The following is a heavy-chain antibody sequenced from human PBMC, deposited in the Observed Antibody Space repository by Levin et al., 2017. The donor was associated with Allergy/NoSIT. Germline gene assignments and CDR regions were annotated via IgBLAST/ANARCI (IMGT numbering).Heavy chain of an antibody. J-gene: IGHJ3*02. V-gene: IGHV4-39*01. CDR3: ARHAVTPDAFDI. CDR2: IYYSGST. D-gene: IGHD4-17*01. CDR1: GGSISSSSYY. Sequence: PGGSLRLSCTVSGGSISSSSYYWGWIRQPPGKGLEWIGSIYYSGSTYYNPSLKSRVTISVDTSKNQFSLKLSSVTAADTAVYYCARHAVTPDAFDIWGQGTMVTVSS.